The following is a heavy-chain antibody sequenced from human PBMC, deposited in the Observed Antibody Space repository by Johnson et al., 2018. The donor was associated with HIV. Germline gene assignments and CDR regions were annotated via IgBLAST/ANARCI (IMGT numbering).Heavy chain of an antibody. V-gene: IGHV3-66*01. J-gene: IGHJ3*01. D-gene: IGHD6-25*01. CDR1: GFTFTNYW. Sequence: VQLVESGGDLVQPGGSLRLSCAASGFTFTNYWMTWVRQVPGKGLEWVSVIYSGGSTYYADSVKGRFTIPRDNSKNTLYLQMNSLRAEDTAVYYCAKARQGLGWGQGTMVTVSS. CDR2: IYSGGST. CDR3: AKARQGLG.